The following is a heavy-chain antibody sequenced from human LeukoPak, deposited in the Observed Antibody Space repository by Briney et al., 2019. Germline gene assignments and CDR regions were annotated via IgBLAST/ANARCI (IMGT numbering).Heavy chain of an antibody. D-gene: IGHD1-14*01. J-gene: IGHJ5*02. V-gene: IGHV1-2*02. CDR2: INPNSGGT. CDR1: GYTFTGYY. Sequence: ASVKVSCKASGYTFTGYYMHWVRQAPGQGLEWMGWINPNSGGTNYAQKFQGRVTMTRDASISTAYMELSRLRSDDTAVYYCAREAGTATWGNWFDPWGQGTLVTVSS. CDR3: AREAGTATWGNWFDP.